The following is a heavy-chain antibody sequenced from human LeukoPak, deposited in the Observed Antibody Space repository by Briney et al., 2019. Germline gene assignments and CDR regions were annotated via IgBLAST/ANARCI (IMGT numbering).Heavy chain of an antibody. J-gene: IGHJ4*02. V-gene: IGHV4-61*02. CDR1: GGSISSGSYY. D-gene: IGHD3-3*01. Sequence: PSETLSLTCTVSGGSISSGSYYWSWIRQPAGKGLEWIGRIYTSGSTNYNPSLKSRVTISVDTSKNQFSLKLSSVTAADTAVYYCARAHDFWSGYPYFDYWGQGTPVTVSS. CDR3: ARAHDFWSGYPYFDY. CDR2: IYTSGST.